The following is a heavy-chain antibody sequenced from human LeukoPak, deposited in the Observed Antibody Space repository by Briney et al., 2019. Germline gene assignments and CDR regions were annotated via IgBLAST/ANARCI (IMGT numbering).Heavy chain of an antibody. V-gene: IGHV3-21*01. CDR3: ARKENYPDY. CDR2: ISSTSSYI. CDR1: GFTFSNYS. J-gene: IGHJ4*02. Sequence: GGSLRLSCAASGFTFSNYSMNWVRQAPGKGLEWVPSISSTSSYIYYADSVKGRFTISRDNAKNSLYLQMNSLRGEDTAVHYCARKENYPDYWGQGTLVTVSS.